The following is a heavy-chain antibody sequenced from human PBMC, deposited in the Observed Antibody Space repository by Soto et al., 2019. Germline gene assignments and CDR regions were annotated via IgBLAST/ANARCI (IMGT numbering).Heavy chain of an antibody. J-gene: IGHJ6*04. CDR2: VRGSGGRS. CDR3: ANARACQLAAADVDV. Sequence: GGSLSLSCAASGFTISSYAMSLVHNAPGKGLAWVSAVRGSGGRSYYADSVKGRCTISRDNSKNALYVYMKRRRAEDTAVYYCANARACQLAAADVDVWGKGTTVTVSS. D-gene: IGHD6-13*01. V-gene: IGHV3-23*01. CDR1: GFTISSYA.